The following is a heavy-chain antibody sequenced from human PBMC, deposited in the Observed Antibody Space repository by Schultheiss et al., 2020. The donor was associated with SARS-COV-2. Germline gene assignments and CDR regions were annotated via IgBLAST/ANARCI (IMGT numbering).Heavy chain of an antibody. CDR3: AKLDYYESS. D-gene: IGHD3-22*01. CDR2: ISYDGSNK. CDR1: GFTFSSYG. Sequence: GGSLRLSCAASGFTFSSYGMHWVRQAPGKGLEWVAVISYDGSNKYYADSVKGRFTISRVNSKNTLSLQMNSLRADDTAVYYCAKLDYYESSWDQGTLVTVSS. V-gene: IGHV3-30*18. J-gene: IGHJ5*02.